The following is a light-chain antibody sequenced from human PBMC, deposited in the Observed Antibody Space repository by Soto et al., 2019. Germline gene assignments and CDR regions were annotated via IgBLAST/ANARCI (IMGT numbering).Light chain of an antibody. Sequence: EIVMTQSPATLSLSPGERATLSCRASQSVSSYLAWYQQKPGQAPRLLIYDASNRATGIPARFSGSGSGTDFTLTISRLEPEDFAVYYCQQRSNWPSWTFGQGTKVDIK. CDR1: QSVSSY. CDR3: QQRSNWPSWT. V-gene: IGKV3-11*01. J-gene: IGKJ1*01. CDR2: DAS.